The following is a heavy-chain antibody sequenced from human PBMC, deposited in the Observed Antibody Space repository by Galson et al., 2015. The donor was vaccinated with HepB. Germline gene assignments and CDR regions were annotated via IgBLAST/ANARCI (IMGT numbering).Heavy chain of an antibody. CDR3: ARPRLRYFDSFDL. CDR2: INTDGSRA. Sequence: SLRLSCAASGFTFIAYWMHWVRQAPGKGLVWVSGINTDGSRANYADSMKGRFTISRDNAKNTAYLQMSSLRVEDTAIYYCARPRLRYFDSFDLWGQGILVTVSS. D-gene: IGHD3-9*01. V-gene: IGHV3-74*01. J-gene: IGHJ4*02. CDR1: GFTFIAYW.